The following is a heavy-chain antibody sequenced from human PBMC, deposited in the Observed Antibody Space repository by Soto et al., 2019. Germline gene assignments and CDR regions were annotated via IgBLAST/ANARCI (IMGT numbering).Heavy chain of an antibody. D-gene: IGHD3-22*01. J-gene: IGHJ4*02. Sequence: EVQLLESGGGLVQPGGSLRLSCAASGFTFSSYAVSWVRQAPGKGPEWISSISGSGSTIYYADSVKGRFTISRDNSKNTLYLQMSSLRAEDTAVYYCAKVFYYYDSSGYYYFDYWAREPWSPSPQ. CDR3: AKVFYYYDSSGYYYFDY. CDR1: GFTFSSYA. CDR2: ISGSGSTI. V-gene: IGHV3-23*01.